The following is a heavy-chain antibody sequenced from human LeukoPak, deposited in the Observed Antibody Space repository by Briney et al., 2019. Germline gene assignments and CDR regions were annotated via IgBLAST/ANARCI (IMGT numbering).Heavy chain of an antibody. CDR2: LSSDGVNK. CDR1: GFTFSSYP. CDR3: AKDPQSN. J-gene: IGHJ4*02. Sequence: GGSLRLSCAASGFTFSSYPMHWVRQTPGKGLEWVAILSSDGVNKRYADSVQGRFTISRDNSKNTLYLQMNSLRAEDTAVYYCAKDPQSNWGQGTLVTVSS. V-gene: IGHV3-30-3*01.